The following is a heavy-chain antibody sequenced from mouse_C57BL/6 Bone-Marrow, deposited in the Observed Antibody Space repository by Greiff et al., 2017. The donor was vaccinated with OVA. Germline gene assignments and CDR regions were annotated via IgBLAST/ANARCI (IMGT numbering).Heavy chain of an antibody. CDR3: ARKGGTTVVATPYWYFDV. CDR1: GFSLTSYA. D-gene: IGHD1-1*01. J-gene: IGHJ1*03. Sequence: VQLKESGPGLVAPSQSLSITCTVSGFSLTSYAISWVRQPPGKGLEWLGVIWTGGGTNYNSALKSRLSISKDNSKSQVFLKMNSLQTDDTARYYCARKGGTTVVATPYWYFDVWGTGTTVTVSS. CDR2: IWTGGGT. V-gene: IGHV2-9-1*01.